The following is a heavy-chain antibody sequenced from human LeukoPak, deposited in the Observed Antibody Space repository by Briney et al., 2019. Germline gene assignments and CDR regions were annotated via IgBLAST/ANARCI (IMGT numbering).Heavy chain of an antibody. D-gene: IGHD6-6*01. CDR3: AKEYSSSFFAGSFAFAI. CDR2: ISGSGGST. CDR1: GFTFSSYA. V-gene: IGHV3-23*01. J-gene: IGHJ3*02. Sequence: GGSLRLSCAASGFTFSSYAMSWVRQAPGKGLEWVSAISGSGGSTYYADSVKGRFTISRDNSKNTLYLQMNSLRAEDTAVYYCAKEYSSSFFAGSFAFAIWGQGTMVTVSS.